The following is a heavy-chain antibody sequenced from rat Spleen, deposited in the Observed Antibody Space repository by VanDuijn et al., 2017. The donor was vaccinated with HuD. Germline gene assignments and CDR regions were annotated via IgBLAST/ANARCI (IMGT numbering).Heavy chain of an antibody. V-gene: IGHV2-13*01. D-gene: IGHD1-12*02. CDR1: GFSLTSFH. CDR2: IWGNGNA. Sequence: QVQLRESGPGLVQPSQTLSLTCTVSGFSLTSFHVHWVRQPPGKGLEWMGVIWGNGNANYNSLLKSRLSISRDTSKSQVYLEMTSLQTEDIATYYCARDVANYYAGTYGVMAAWGQGASVIVSS. CDR3: ARDVANYYAGTYGVMAA. J-gene: IGHJ4*01.